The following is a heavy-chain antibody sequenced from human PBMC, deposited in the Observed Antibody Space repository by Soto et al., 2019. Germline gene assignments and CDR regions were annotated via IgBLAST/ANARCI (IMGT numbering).Heavy chain of an antibody. CDR2: INPSGGST. V-gene: IGHV1-46*01. Sequence: EASVKVSCKASGYSLSSYYMHWVRQAPGQGFEWMGIINPSGGSTNYAQKFQGRVTMTRDTSTSTVYMELSSLRSEDTAVYYCARAPPPYDSRWYVFDYWGQGTLVTVSS. CDR3: ARAPPPYDSRWYVFDY. CDR1: GYSLSSYY. J-gene: IGHJ4*02. D-gene: IGHD6-13*01.